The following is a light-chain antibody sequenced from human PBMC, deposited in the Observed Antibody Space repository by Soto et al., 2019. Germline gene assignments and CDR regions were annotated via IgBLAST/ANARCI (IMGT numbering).Light chain of an antibody. CDR2: GAN. CDR3: QQYHSFPRT. CDR1: QSVSTNY. Sequence: EIVLTQSPGTLSLSPGDGATLSCRASQSVSTNYLAWLQQKPGQAHRLLIYGANIRDIGIADGFRGSGSGTGFTLTISRREPEDFAVYYCQQYHSFPRTFGHGTKVEIK. J-gene: IGKJ1*01. V-gene: IGKV3-20*01.